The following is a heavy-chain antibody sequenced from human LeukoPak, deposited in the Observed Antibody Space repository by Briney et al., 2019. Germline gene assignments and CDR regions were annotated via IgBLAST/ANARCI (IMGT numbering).Heavy chain of an antibody. CDR2: MYYSGST. CDR1: GDSISTYY. J-gene: IGHJ4*02. Sequence: SETLSLTCTVSGDSISTYYWSWIRQPPGKGLEWIGYMYYSGSTNYNPSLKSRDTISLDTPKNQFSLRLNSVTAADTAVYYCARGVAGYGPYDYWGQGTLVTVSS. CDR3: ARGVAGYGPYDY. D-gene: IGHD5-12*01. V-gene: IGHV4-59*01.